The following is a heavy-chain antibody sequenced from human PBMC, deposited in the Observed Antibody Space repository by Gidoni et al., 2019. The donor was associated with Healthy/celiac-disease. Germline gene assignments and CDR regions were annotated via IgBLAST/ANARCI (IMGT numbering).Heavy chain of an antibody. V-gene: IGHV3-33*01. CDR3: ARDGRDGDYVNY. J-gene: IGHJ4*02. CDR2: IWYDGSNK. D-gene: IGHD4-17*01. Sequence: QVQLVESGGGVVQPGRSLRLSCAASGFTFSSYGMHWVRQAPGMGLEWVAVIWYDGSNKYYADSVKGRFTISRDNSKNTLYLQMNSLRAEDTAVYYCARDGRDGDYVNYWGQGTLVTVSS. CDR1: GFTFSSYG.